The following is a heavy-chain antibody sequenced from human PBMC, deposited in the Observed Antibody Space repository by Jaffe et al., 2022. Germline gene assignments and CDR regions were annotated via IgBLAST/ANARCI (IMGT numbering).Heavy chain of an antibody. D-gene: IGHD1-26*01. V-gene: IGHV3-23*01. Sequence: EVQLLESGGGLVQPGGSLRLSCAASGFTFSSYAMSWVRQAPGKGLEWVSAISGSGGSTYYADSVKGRFTISRDNSKNTLYLQMNSLRAEDTAVYYCAKDGTRAPHGGPRSESYFDLWGRGTLVTVSS. CDR2: ISGSGGST. CDR1: GFTFSSYA. J-gene: IGHJ2*01. CDR3: AKDGTRAPHGGPRSESYFDL.